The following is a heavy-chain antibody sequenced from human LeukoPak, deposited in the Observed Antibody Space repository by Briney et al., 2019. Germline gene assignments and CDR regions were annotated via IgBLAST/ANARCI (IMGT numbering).Heavy chain of an antibody. Sequence: PGGSLRLSCAASGFTFSRYGMHGVRQAPGRGLEWVTAISYDGSNKYYADSVKGRFTISRDNSKNTLYLQMNSLRDEDTAVYYCARDPAAHRDYYYMDVWGKGTTVTISS. J-gene: IGHJ6*03. CDR3: ARDPAAHRDYYYMDV. CDR2: ISYDGSNK. CDR1: GFTFSRYG. V-gene: IGHV3-30*04. D-gene: IGHD6-13*01.